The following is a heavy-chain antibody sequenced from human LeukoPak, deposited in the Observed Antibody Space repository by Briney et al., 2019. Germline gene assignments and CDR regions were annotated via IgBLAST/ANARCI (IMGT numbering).Heavy chain of an antibody. D-gene: IGHD4-11*01. CDR1: GFTFSNYA. CDR2: IYYSGST. V-gene: IGHV4-59*01. CDR3: AREPTTVTGYYYYGMDV. Sequence: PGGSLRLSCAASGFTFSNYAMHWIRQPPGKGLEGIGYIYYSGSTNYNPSLKGRVTISVDTSKNQFSLKLSSVTAADTAVYYCAREPTTVTGYYYYGMDVWGQGTTVTVSS. J-gene: IGHJ6*02.